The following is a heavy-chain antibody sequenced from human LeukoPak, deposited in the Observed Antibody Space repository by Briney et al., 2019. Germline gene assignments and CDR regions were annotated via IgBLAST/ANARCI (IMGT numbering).Heavy chain of an antibody. CDR1: GFTFSSYW. J-gene: IGHJ6*03. Sequence: GGSLRLSCAASGFTFSSYWMTWVSWVRQAPGKGLEWVSYISSSGSTIYYADPVKGRFTISRDNAKNSLYLQMNSLRAEDTAVYYCAGKVVTTRYYYYYYYMDVWGKGTTVTISS. CDR3: AGKVVTTRYYYYYYYMDV. V-gene: IGHV3-48*04. CDR2: ISSSGSTI. D-gene: IGHD4-23*01.